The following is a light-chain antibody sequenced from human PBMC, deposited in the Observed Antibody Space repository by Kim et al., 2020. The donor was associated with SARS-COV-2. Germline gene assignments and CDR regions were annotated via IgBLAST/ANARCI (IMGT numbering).Light chain of an antibody. Sequence: GQWVTISYSGSTPETGSNYVYWYKQVPGTAPKLLIYRNNQRPSGVPDRFSVSNSGPSASLAISGLRSGDEADYYCATWDDSLNGPVFGGGTQLTVL. CDR3: ATWDDSLNGPV. J-gene: IGLJ3*02. CDR1: TPETGSNY. CDR2: RNN. V-gene: IGLV1-47*01.